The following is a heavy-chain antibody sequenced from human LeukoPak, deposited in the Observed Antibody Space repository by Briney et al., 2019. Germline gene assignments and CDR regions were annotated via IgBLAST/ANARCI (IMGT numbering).Heavy chain of an antibody. J-gene: IGHJ5*02. Sequence: ETLSLTCTVSGGSISSSSYYWGWLRQPPGKGLEWVANIRQDGSDKYYVDSVKGRFTISRDNAQNSVYLQMASLRAEDTAVYYCARMGGSNWNREVNWFDPWGQGTLVTVSS. CDR1: GGSISSSSYY. CDR3: ARMGGSNWNREVNWFDP. D-gene: IGHD1-1*01. V-gene: IGHV3-7*01. CDR2: IRQDGSDK.